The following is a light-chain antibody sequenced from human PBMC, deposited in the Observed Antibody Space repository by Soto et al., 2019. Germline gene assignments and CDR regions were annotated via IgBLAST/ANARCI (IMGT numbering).Light chain of an antibody. V-gene: IGKV1-5*01. CDR3: QHYNTYRTWT. CDR1: QSVSMW. J-gene: IGKJ1*01. CDR2: DAS. Sequence: TQMTQSPSTLSASVGDRVTITCRASQSVSMWLAWYQQKPGKAPRLLIYDASHLESGVPSRFSGSGSRTEFTLTITSLQPEDAATYYCQHYNTYRTWTFGQGTKVEIK.